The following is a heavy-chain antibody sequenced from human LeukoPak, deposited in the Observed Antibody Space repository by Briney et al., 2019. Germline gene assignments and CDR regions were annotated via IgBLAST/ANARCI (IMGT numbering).Heavy chain of an antibody. CDR1: GFTFSSYW. J-gene: IGHJ3*02. V-gene: IGHV3-74*01. CDR2: INSDGSTT. CDR3: ARGTDDIDM. Sequence: GGSLRLSCAASGFTFSSYWMHWVRQAPGKGLVWVSRINSDGSTTSYADSVKGRFSISRFNAKETLYLQLNSLRVEDTAVYYCARGTDDIDMWGRGTLVTVSS. D-gene: IGHD3-9*01.